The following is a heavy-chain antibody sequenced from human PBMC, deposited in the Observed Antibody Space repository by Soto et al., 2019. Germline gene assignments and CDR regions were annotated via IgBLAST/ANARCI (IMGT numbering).Heavy chain of an antibody. V-gene: IGHV1-69*01. Sequence: QVQLVQSGAEVKRPGSSVKVSCKASGGTFSSYAISWVRQAPGQGLEWMGGIIPIFGTANYAQKFQGRVTITADESTSTAYMELSSLRSEDTAVYYCARGVGYCGGDCYYYGIDVLGQGTTVTVSS. J-gene: IGHJ6*02. CDR2: IIPIFGTA. CDR1: GGTFSSYA. D-gene: IGHD2-21*01. CDR3: ARGVGYCGGDCYYYGIDV.